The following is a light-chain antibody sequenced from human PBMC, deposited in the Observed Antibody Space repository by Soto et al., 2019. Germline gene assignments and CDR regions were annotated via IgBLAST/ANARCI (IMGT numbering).Light chain of an antibody. V-gene: IGKV3-11*01. CDR3: QHRFNWPFT. J-gene: IGKJ3*01. Sequence: EIVMTQSPATLSLSPGERATLSRRASQSVSSLLAWYQQKPGQAPRLLIYDASNRATGIAARFSGSGSGTDFTLTISSLEPEDFAVYYCQHRFNWPFTFGPGTKVDIK. CDR2: DAS. CDR1: QSVSSL.